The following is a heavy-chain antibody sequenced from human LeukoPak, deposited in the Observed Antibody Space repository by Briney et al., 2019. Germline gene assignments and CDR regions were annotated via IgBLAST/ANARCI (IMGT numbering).Heavy chain of an antibody. D-gene: IGHD6-19*01. CDR2: LVYDERS. J-gene: IGHJ4*02. CDR1: GFPFSSYG. V-gene: IGHV3-33*01. Sequence: GGSLRLSWAASGFPFSSYGMHWVRQAPGKGLEWVARLVYDERSDYADSVKGRFSISRDNSKNTLFLDMSDLRVEDTAVYYCARDLSAAFDFWGQGVLVTVSS. CDR3: ARDLSAAFDF.